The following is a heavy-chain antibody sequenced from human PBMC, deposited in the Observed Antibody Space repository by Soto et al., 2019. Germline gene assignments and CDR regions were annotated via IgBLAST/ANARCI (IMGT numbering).Heavy chain of an antibody. CDR1: GFSLSTSGVG. CDR2: IYWDDDK. Sequence: QITLKESGPTRVKPTQTLTLTCTFSGFSLSTSGVGVGWVRQTPGKALEGLALIYWDDDKLYSPSLQTRLTIAQEHSKHRVVLTLTNIDPVHTATYYCVQGPRRGSKAWFDPWGPGTLVTVSS. CDR3: VQGPRRGSKAWFDP. J-gene: IGHJ5*02. D-gene: IGHD3-10*01. V-gene: IGHV2-5*02.